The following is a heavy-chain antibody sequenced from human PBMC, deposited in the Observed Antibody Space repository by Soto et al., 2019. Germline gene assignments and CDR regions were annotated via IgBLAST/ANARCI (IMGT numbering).Heavy chain of an antibody. CDR3: AKDLYLGYCSGGSCYAAYDAFDI. CDR2: ISGSGGST. V-gene: IGHV3-23*01. Sequence: EVQLLESGGGLVQPGGSLRLSCAASGFTFSSYAMSWVRQAPGKGLEWVSAISGSGGSTYYADSVKGRFTISRDNSNYTLYLQMNSLRAEDTAVYYCAKDLYLGYCSGGSCYAAYDAFDIWGQGTMVTVSS. J-gene: IGHJ3*02. CDR1: GFTFSSYA. D-gene: IGHD2-15*01.